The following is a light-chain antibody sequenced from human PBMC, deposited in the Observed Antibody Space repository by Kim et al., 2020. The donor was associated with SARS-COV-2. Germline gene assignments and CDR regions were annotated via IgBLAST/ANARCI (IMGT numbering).Light chain of an antibody. Sequence: ASVGDRVPITCRASQSISSWLAWYQQRPGKAPKLLIYKASSLESGVPSRFSGSGSGTEFTLTISSLQPDDFATYYCQQYNSYSWTFGQGTKVDIK. CDR3: QQYNSYSWT. V-gene: IGKV1-5*03. CDR1: QSISSW. CDR2: KAS. J-gene: IGKJ1*01.